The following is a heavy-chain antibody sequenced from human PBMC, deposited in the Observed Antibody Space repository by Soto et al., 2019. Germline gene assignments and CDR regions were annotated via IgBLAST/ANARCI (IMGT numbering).Heavy chain of an antibody. CDR3: ARHSDTAMVTVHY. V-gene: IGHV4-39*01. CDR1: GGSISSSSYY. CDR2: IYYSGST. Sequence: SETLSLTFTVSGGSISSSSYYWGWIRQPPGKGLEWIGSIYYSGSTYYNPSLKSRVTISVDTSKNQFSLKLSSVTAADTAVYYCARHSDTAMVTVHYWGQGTLVTVSS. D-gene: IGHD5-18*01. J-gene: IGHJ4*02.